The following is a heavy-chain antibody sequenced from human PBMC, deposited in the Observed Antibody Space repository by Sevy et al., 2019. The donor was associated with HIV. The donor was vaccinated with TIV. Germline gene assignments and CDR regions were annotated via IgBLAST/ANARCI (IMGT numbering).Heavy chain of an antibody. CDR2: TRNKANSYTT. CDR1: GFTFSDHY. D-gene: IGHD3-3*01. CDR3: ARGHYDFWSGYLDY. V-gene: IGHV3-72*01. Sequence: GGSLRLSCAASGFTFSDHYMDWVRQAPGKGLEWVGRTRNKANSYTTEYAVSVKGRLTISRDDSKNSLYLQMNSLKTEDTAVYYCARGHYDFWSGYLDYWGQGTLVTVSS. J-gene: IGHJ4*02.